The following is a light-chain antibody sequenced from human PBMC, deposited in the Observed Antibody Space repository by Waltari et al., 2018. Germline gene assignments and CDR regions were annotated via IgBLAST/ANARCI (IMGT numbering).Light chain of an antibody. CDR1: QRISGY. CDR3: QQSYSVPWT. V-gene: IGKV1-39*01. Sequence: DIQLTQSPSSLSASVGDRVTMTCRASQRISGYLHWYQKKPGKAPKLLIYAATSLESGVPSRFSGSESGTDFTLTITSLHPEDYATYYCQQSYSVPWTFSQGTQVEVK. CDR2: AAT. J-gene: IGKJ1*01.